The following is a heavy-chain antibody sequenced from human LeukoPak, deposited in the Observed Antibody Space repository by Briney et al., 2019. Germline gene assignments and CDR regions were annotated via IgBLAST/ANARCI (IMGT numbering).Heavy chain of an antibody. J-gene: IGHJ6*04. V-gene: IGHV1-2*02. CDR3: ARLGMDGILTGGVDV. CDR2: INPNSGGT. D-gene: IGHD3-9*01. CDR1: GYTFTGYY. Sequence: ASVKVSCKASGYTFTGYYMHWVRQAPGQGLEWMGWINPNSGGTNYAQKFQGRVTMTRDTSISTAYMELSRLRSDDTAVYYCARLGMDGILTGGVDVWGKGTTVTISS.